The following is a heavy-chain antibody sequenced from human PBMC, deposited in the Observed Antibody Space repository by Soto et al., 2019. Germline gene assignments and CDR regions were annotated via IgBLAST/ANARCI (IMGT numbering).Heavy chain of an antibody. V-gene: IGHV1-3*01. D-gene: IGHD6-13*01. J-gene: IGHJ4*02. CDR3: AREASSSWFSYKDYFDY. CDR1: GYTFISYA. Sequence: QVQLVQSGAEVKKPGASVKVSCKASGYTFISYAMHWVRQAPGQRLEWMGWINAGKDNTKYSQKFQGRVTITRDTSASIAYMELSSLRSEDTAVYYCAREASSSWFSYKDYFDYWGEGTLVTVSS. CDR2: INAGKDNT.